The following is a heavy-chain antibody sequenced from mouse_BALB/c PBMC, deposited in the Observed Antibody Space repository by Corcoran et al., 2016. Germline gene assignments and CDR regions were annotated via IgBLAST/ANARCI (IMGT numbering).Heavy chain of an antibody. J-gene: IGHJ4*01. Sequence: EVQLQQSGPELVKPGASVKMSCKASVYTFTSYVMHWVKQKPGHGLEWIGYINPYNDGTKYNEKFKGKATLTSDKSSSTAYMELSSLTSEDSAVYYCARGGYGNYGSAMDYWGQGTSVTVSS. CDR1: VYTFTSYV. D-gene: IGHD2-10*02. CDR2: INPYNDGT. V-gene: IGHV1S136*01. CDR3: ARGGYGNYGSAMDY.